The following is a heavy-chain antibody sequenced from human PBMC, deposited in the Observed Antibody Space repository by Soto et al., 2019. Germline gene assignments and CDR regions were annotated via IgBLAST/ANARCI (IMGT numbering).Heavy chain of an antibody. CDR2: ISSSSSYI. CDR3: ARDESRRYFGDGMDV. Sequence: EVQLMESGGGLVKPGGSLRLSCAASGFTFSSYSMNWVRQAPGKGLEWVSSISSSSSYIYYADSVKGRFTISRDNAKNSLYLQMNSLRAEDTAVYYCARDESRRYFGDGMDVWGQGTTVTVSS. V-gene: IGHV3-21*01. CDR1: GFTFSSYS. J-gene: IGHJ6*02. D-gene: IGHD3-9*01.